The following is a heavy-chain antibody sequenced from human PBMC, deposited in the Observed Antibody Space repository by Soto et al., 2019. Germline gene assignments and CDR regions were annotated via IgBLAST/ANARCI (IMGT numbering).Heavy chain of an antibody. D-gene: IGHD6-13*01. Sequence: EVQLVESGGGLVKPGGSLRLSCAASGFTFSSYSMNWVRQAPGKGLEWVSSISSSSSYIYYADSVKGRFTISRDNAKNSLYLQMNSLRAEDTAVYYCAREVMGIAAAGRFVPWGQGTLVTVSS. V-gene: IGHV3-21*01. CDR3: AREVMGIAAAGRFVP. CDR2: ISSSSSYI. CDR1: GFTFSSYS. J-gene: IGHJ5*02.